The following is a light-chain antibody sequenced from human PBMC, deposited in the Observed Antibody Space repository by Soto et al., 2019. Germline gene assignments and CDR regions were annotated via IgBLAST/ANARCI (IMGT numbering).Light chain of an antibody. CDR3: QVWDSGTDHVV. V-gene: IGLV3-21*04. Sequence: SYELTQPPAVSVAPGKTARITCGGHNTGTKSVHWYKQKPGQAPVLVIYSVSDRPSAIPERFSGSNSGNTATLTINRVEAGDEADYDCQVWDSGTDHVVFGGGTKLTVL. CDR2: SVS. J-gene: IGLJ3*02. CDR1: NTGTKS.